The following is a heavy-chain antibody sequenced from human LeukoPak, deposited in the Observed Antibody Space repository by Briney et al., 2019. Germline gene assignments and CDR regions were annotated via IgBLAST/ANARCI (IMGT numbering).Heavy chain of an antibody. V-gene: IGHV3-48*03. CDR2: ISSSGGTI. CDR1: GFTFSGYE. Sequence: PGGSLRLSCAASGFTFSGYEMNWVRQAPGKGLEWVSYISSSGGTIYYADSVKGRFTIFRDNAKNSLYLQMNSLRAEDTAVYYCARGPSSGWYYVDYWGQGTLVTVSS. CDR3: ARGPSSGWYYVDY. J-gene: IGHJ4*02. D-gene: IGHD6-19*01.